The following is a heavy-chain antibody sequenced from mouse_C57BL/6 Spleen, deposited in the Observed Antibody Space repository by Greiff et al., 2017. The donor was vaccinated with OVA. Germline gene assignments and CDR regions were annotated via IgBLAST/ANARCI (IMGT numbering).Heavy chain of an antibody. V-gene: IGHV1-59*01. CDR3: ARKDYGSSYDY. CDR2: IDPSDSYT. J-gene: IGHJ2*01. D-gene: IGHD1-1*01. Sequence: QVHVKQPGAELVRPGTSVKLSCKASGYTFTSYWMHWVKQRPGQGLEWIGVIDPSDSYTNYNQKFKGKATLTVDTSSSTAYMQLSSLTSEDSAVYYCARKDYGSSYDYWGQGTTLTVSS. CDR1: GYTFTSYW.